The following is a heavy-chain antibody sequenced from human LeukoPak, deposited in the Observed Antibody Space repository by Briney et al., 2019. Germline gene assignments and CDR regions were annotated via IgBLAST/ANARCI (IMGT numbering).Heavy chain of an antibody. Sequence: GASVKVSCKASGYTFTSYDINWVRQATGQGLEWMGWMNPNSGNTGYAQKFQGRVTMTRNTSISTAYMELSSLRSEDTAVYYCARPPLRNILTGSTPSYYYYGMDVWGQGTTVTVSS. CDR1: GYTFTSYD. CDR2: MNPNSGNT. V-gene: IGHV1-8*01. CDR3: ARPPLRNILTGSTPSYYYYGMDV. D-gene: IGHD3-9*01. J-gene: IGHJ6*02.